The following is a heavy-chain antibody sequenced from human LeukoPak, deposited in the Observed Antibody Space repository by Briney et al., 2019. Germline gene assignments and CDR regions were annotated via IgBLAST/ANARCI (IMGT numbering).Heavy chain of an antibody. D-gene: IGHD3-10*01. CDR1: GVSISSGGYY. J-gene: IGHJ4*02. CDR2: IYYSGST. Sequence: SETLSLTCTVSGVSISSGGYYWSWIRQHPGKGLEWIGYIYYSGSTYYNPSLKSPVTISVDTSKNQFSLKLGSVTAADTAVYYCARGGLGSRLYWGQGTLVTVSS. CDR3: ARGGLGSRLY. V-gene: IGHV4-31*01.